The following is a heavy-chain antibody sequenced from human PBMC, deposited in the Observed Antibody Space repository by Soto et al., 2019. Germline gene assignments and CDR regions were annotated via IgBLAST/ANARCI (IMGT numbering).Heavy chain of an antibody. CDR1: GLSLSRYG. D-gene: IGHD5-18*01. CDR2: IWYHGTTK. Sequence: GALRLSWEGSGLSLSRYGMHWVRQAPGKGLEWVAVIWYHGTTKNYADSVKGRFTISRDISKNTVYLQMDSLEVEDTAVYYCARDVDTTSHLNWFDPWGQGVMVTVSS. V-gene: IGHV3-33*01. J-gene: IGHJ5*02. CDR3: ARDVDTTSHLNWFDP.